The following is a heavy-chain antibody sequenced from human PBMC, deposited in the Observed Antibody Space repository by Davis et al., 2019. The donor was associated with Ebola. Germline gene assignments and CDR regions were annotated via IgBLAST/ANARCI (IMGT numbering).Heavy chain of an antibody. D-gene: IGHD3-10*01. J-gene: IGHJ5*02. CDR3: ARGITMVRARSWFDP. CDR2: ISAYNGNT. Sequence: ASVKVSCKASGYTFTSYGISWVRQAPGQGLEWMGWISAYNGNTNYAQKLQGRVTMTTDTSTSPAYMGLRSLRSDDTAVYYCARGITMVRARSWFDPWGQGTLVTVSS. V-gene: IGHV1-18*04. CDR1: GYTFTSYG.